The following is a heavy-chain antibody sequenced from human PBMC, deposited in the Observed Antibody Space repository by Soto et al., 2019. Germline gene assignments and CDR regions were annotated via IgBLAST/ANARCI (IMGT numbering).Heavy chain of an antibody. CDR1: GFTFSSYT. CDR3: ARDQGQQWLYVYHFDH. J-gene: IGHJ4*02. D-gene: IGHD6-19*01. V-gene: IGHV3-30*03. Sequence: QVHLVESGGGVVQPGRSLRLSCVGSGFTFSSYTMHWVRQSPGKGLEWVAMISYDGNNKYYADSAKGRFTVSRDNSKNSLFLQMTSLTTDDAAVYFCARDQGQQWLYVYHFDHWGQGAPVTVSS. CDR2: ISYDGNNK.